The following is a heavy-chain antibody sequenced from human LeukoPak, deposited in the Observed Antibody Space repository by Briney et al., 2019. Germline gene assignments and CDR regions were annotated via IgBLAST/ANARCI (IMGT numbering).Heavy chain of an antibody. J-gene: IGHJ3*02. V-gene: IGHV4-59*01. CDR3: ARENAYGSGSSDAFDI. CDR1: GSSIRTYY. CDR2: TYCSGST. D-gene: IGHD3-10*01. Sequence: SETLSLTCTRSGSSIRTYYWSWIRQPPGKGLEYIGYTYCSGSTNHHPSLQGRVTISVDTSKSQFSLCVSSVTGADTAVYYCARENAYGSGSSDAFDIWGQGKMVTVSS.